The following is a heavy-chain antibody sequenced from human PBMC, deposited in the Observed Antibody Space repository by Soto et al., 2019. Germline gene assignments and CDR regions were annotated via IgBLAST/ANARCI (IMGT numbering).Heavy chain of an antibody. CDR2: IYYSGST. CDR3: ARGEFMVRGYYYYYMDV. CDR1: GGSISSGGYY. D-gene: IGHD3-10*01. Sequence: PSATLSLTCTVSGGSISSGGYYWSWIRQHPGKGLEWFGYIYYSGSTYYNPSLKSRVTISVDTSKNQFSLKLSSVTAADTAVYYCARGEFMVRGYYYYYMDVWGKGTTVTVS. J-gene: IGHJ6*03. V-gene: IGHV4-31*03.